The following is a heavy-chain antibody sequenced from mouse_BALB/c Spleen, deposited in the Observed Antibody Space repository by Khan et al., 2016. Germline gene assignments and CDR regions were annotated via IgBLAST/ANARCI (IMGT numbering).Heavy chain of an antibody. CDR3: ARHYYGTSDYFVY. J-gene: IGHJ2*01. D-gene: IGHD1-1*01. Sequence: EVQLQESGPSLVKPSQTLSLTCSVTGDSITSGYWNWIRKFPGNKLEYMGYISYSGSTYYNPSLKSRISITRDTSKNQYYLQLNSVTTEDTATYYCARHYYGTSDYFVYLCQGTTLTVSS. CDR2: ISYSGST. CDR1: GDSITSGY. V-gene: IGHV3-8*02.